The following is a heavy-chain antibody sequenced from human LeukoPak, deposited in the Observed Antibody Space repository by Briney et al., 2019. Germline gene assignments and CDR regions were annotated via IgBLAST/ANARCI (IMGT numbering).Heavy chain of an antibody. CDR1: GGSISSGGYY. J-gene: IGHJ4*02. V-gene: IGHV4-31*03. D-gene: IGHD6-19*01. CDR3: ARDRVAGTGYFDF. CDR2: IYYSGST. Sequence: PSQTLSLTCTVSGGSISSGGYYWSWIRQPPGKALEWIGYIYYSGSTYYNPSLKSRVTISLDTSKNQFSLKLSSVTAADTAVYYCARDRVAGTGYFDFWGQGTLVTVSS.